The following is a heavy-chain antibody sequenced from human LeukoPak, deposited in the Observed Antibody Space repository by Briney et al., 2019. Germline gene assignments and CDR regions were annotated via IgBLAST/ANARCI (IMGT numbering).Heavy chain of an antibody. CDR3: ERVEATTGRNYHYYYMDV. J-gene: IGHJ6*03. V-gene: IGHV3-21*01. D-gene: IGHD1-1*01. CDR1: GFYFSGYS. CDR2: INSGSTYM. Sequence: GGSLRLSYAASGFYFSGYSMNWVRQAPGKGLEWVSSINSGSTYMYYADSVKGRFTISRDNAKNSLHLQMYSLRAEDTAVYFCERVEATTGRNYHYYYMDVWGKGTTVTVSS.